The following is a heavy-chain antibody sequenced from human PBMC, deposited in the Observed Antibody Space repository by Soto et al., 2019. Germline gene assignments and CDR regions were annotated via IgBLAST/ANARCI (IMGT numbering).Heavy chain of an antibody. CDR1: GFTVSGND. CDR2: IYSGGST. CDR3: ARGIGLRDRFDP. V-gene: IGHV3-53*01. Sequence: GGSLRLSCAASGFTVSGNDMSWVRQAPGRRLEWVSVIYSGGSTYYADSVKGRFTISRDNSKNTLYLQMNSLRAEDTAVYYCARGIGLRDRFDPWGQGTLVTVSS. D-gene: IGHD2-21*01. J-gene: IGHJ5*02.